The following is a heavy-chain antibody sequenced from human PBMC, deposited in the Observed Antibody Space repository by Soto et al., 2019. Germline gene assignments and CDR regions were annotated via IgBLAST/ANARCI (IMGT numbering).Heavy chain of an antibody. J-gene: IGHJ3*02. Sequence: EVQLVESGGGLVQPGGSLRLSCAVSGFTFSDYWMHWVRQAPGKGLVWVSRIYTDGSRTNYADSVKGRFTISRDNAENTLDLQLNSLRAEEPAVYYCARGVRGSYGLDIWGQGTMVTVSS. D-gene: IGHD4-17*01. CDR3: ARGVRGSYGLDI. V-gene: IGHV3-74*01. CDR2: IYTDGSRT. CDR1: GFTFSDYW.